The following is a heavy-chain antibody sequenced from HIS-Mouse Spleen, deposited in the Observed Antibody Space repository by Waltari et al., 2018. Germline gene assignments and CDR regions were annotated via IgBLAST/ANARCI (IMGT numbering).Heavy chain of an antibody. V-gene: IGHV4-31*03. D-gene: IGHD3-3*01. CDR2: IYYSGST. CDR1: GGSISSGGYY. Sequence: QVQLQESGPGLVKPSQTLSLTCTVSGGSISSGGYYWSWIRQHPGKGLEWIGYIYYSGSTYYNPSLNGRVTISVDTSKNQFSRKLSSVTAAETAVYYCARSPYYDFWSGYSDNWFDPWGQGTLVTVSS. CDR3: ARSPYYDFWSGYSDNWFDP. J-gene: IGHJ5*02.